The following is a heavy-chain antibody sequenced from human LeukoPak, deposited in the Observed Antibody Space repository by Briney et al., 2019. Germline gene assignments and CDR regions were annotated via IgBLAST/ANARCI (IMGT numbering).Heavy chain of an antibody. CDR3: ARVWGELLDY. J-gene: IGHJ4*02. V-gene: IGHV3-23*01. CDR1: GFTFSNYD. D-gene: IGHD1-26*01. CDR2: ISGSGGNT. Sequence: PGKSLRLSCAASGFTFSNYDMDWVRQAPGKGLEWVSAISGSGGNTYYADSVKGRFTISRDNSKNTLYLQMNSLRAEDTAVYYCARVWGELLDYWGQGTLVTVSS.